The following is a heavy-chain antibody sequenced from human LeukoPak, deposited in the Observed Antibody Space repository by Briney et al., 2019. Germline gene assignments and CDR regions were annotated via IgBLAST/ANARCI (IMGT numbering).Heavy chain of an antibody. CDR3: ARESHSNYDY. V-gene: IGHV3-7*01. CDR1: GYSISSGYY. J-gene: IGHJ4*02. CDR2: IKQDGTEK. D-gene: IGHD4-11*01. Sequence: PSETLSLTCGVSGYSISSGYYWGWIRQPPGKGLEWVASIKQDGTEKFYVDYVKGRFTISRDNTKNSLYLQMNSLRAEDTAVYYCARESHSNYDYWGQGTLVTVSS.